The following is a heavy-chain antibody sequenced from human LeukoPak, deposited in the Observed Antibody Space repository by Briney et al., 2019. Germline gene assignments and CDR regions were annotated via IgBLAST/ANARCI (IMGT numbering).Heavy chain of an antibody. CDR2: IYPGDSDT. J-gene: IGHJ2*01. CDR1: GYTFTNYW. D-gene: IGHD6-6*01. V-gene: IGHV5-51*01. Sequence: GESLKISCKGSGYTFTNYWIGWVRQMPGKGLEWMGIIYPGDSDTRYSPSFQGQVTISADKSISTAYLQWSSLKASDTAMYYCARLYSSSNWYFDLWGRGTPVTVSS. CDR3: ARLYSSSNWYFDL.